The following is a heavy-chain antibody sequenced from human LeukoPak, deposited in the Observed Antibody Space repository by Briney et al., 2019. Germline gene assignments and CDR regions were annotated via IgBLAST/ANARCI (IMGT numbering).Heavy chain of an antibody. CDR2: ISGSGGST. J-gene: IGHJ4*02. CDR3: AKVCLRLVGKGYYFDY. D-gene: IGHD6-19*01. CDR1: GFTFSSYA. Sequence: GGSLRLSCAASGFTFSSYAMSWVRQAPGKGLEWVSAISGSGGSTYYADSVKGRFTNSRDNSKNTLYLQMNSLRAEDTAVYYCAKVCLRLVGKGYYFDYWGQGTLVTVSS. V-gene: IGHV3-23*01.